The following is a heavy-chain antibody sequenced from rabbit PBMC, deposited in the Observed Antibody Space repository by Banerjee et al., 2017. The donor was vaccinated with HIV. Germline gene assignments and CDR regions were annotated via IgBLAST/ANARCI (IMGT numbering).Heavy chain of an antibody. CDR2: IYTGSSGST. CDR1: GFSFSSSYY. CDR3: ARRYDDYGDAQYYFNL. D-gene: IGHD2-1*01. J-gene: IGHJ4*01. V-gene: IGHV1S40*01. Sequence: QSLEESGGDLVKPGASLTLTCTASGFSFSSSYYMCWVRQAPGKGLEWIACIYTGSSGSTYYASWAKGRFTISKTSSTTVTLQMTSLTAADTATYFCARRYDDYGDAQYYFNLWGPGTLVT.